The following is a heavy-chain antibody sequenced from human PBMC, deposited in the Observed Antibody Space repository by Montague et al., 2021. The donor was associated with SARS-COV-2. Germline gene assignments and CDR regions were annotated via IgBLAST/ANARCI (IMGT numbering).Heavy chain of an antibody. J-gene: IGHJ2*01. CDR2: ISSNGKT. Sequence: SETLSLTCTVSGSSINDHYRSWIRQSPGKGLEWIGYISSNGKTNYNPPLKSRVTLSADASRNEFSLKLDSVTAADTAVYFCARRGYYDSAGYHWHLDLWGRGMLVTVSS. CDR1: GSSINDHY. V-gene: IGHV4-4*09. D-gene: IGHD3-22*01. CDR3: ARRGYYDSAGYHWHLDL.